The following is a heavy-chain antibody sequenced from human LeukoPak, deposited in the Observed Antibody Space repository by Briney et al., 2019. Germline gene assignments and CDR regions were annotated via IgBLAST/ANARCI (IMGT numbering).Heavy chain of an antibody. CDR3: ARVGSPYYFDY. V-gene: IGHV4-59*08. J-gene: IGHJ4*02. Sequence: PSETLSLTCTVSGGSIRSYFWTWIRQPPGKGLECIGYIYYSGSTNYNPSLKSRVTISIDTSKNQFSLNLSSVTAADTAVYYCARVGSPYYFDYWGQGTLVTVSS. CDR2: IYYSGST. CDR1: GGSIRSYF. D-gene: IGHD6-13*01.